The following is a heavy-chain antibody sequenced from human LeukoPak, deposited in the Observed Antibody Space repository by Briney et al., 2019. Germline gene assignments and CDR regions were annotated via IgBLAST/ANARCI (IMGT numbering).Heavy chain of an antibody. Sequence: GSLRLSCAASGFTFSSYAMSWVRQAPGKGLEWVSAISGSGGSTYYADSVKGRFTISRDNSKNTLYLQMNSLRAEDTAVYYCAEDIVVVPAAKGHYYYYGMDVWGQGTTVTVSS. CDR2: ISGSGGST. J-gene: IGHJ6*02. CDR3: AEDIVVVPAAKGHYYYYGMDV. CDR1: GFTFSSYA. D-gene: IGHD2-2*01. V-gene: IGHV3-23*01.